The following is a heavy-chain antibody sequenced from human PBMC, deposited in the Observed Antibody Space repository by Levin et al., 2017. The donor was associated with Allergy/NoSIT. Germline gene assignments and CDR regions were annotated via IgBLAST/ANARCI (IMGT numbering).Heavy chain of an antibody. J-gene: IGHJ6*03. V-gene: IGHV3-23*01. CDR1: GFTFSSYA. CDR2: ISGGGDVT. D-gene: IGHD1-14*01. CDR3: AKGYGSASGNQGYYYYMDV. Sequence: PGGSLRLSCAASGFTFSSYAMTWVRQAQGKGLEWVSIISGGGDVTYYADSVKGRFTISRDNSKNTLFLQMNSLRADDTAVYYCAKGYGSASGNQGYYYYMDVWGKGTTVTVSS.